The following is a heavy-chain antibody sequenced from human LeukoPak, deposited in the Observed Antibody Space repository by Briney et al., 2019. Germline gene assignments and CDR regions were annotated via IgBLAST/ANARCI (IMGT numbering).Heavy chain of an antibody. CDR3: ARDERTYSSSWSPFDY. Sequence: PSETLSLTCTVSGGSISSSDYYWGWLRRPPGKGLEWIGSTYYSGTTYYNPSLKSRVTISIATSKNQFSLRLSSLTAADTAVYYCARDERTYSSSWSPFDYWGQGTLVTVSS. D-gene: IGHD6-13*01. J-gene: IGHJ4*02. CDR2: TYYSGTT. CDR1: GGSISSSDYY. V-gene: IGHV4-39*07.